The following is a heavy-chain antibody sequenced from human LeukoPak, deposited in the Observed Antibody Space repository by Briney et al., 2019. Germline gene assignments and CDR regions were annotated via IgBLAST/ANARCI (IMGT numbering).Heavy chain of an antibody. CDR2: IRYDGSNK. CDR1: GFTFSSYA. J-gene: IGHJ4*02. CDR3: APGQPARSAVAGPN. Sequence: PGGSLRLSCAASGFTFSSYAMSWVRQAPGKGLEWVAFIRYDGSNKYYADSVQGRFTISRDNSKNTLYLQMNSLRAEDTAVYYCAPGQPARSAVAGPNGGQGTLVTVSS. D-gene: IGHD6-19*01. V-gene: IGHV3-30*02.